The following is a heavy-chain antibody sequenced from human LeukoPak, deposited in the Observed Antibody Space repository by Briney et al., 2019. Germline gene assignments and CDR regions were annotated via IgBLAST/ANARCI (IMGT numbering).Heavy chain of an antibody. CDR3: ARVFNWGTDY. CDR1: GGSISTSNW. J-gene: IGHJ4*02. V-gene: IGHV4-4*02. CDR2: IHHSGST. Sequence: SETLSLTCAVSGGSISTSNWWSWVRQPPGKGLEWIGEIHHSGSTNYNPSLKSRVTISVDKPKNQFSLKLTSVTAADTAVYFCARVFNWGTDYWGQGTLVTVSS. D-gene: IGHD7-27*01.